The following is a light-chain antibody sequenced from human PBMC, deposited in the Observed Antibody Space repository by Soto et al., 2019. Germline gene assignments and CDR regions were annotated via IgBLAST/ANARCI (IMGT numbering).Light chain of an antibody. J-gene: IGKJ2*01. V-gene: IGKV1-39*01. CDR2: ATS. Sequence: DVQMTQSPSSLSASVGDRVTITCRASQSIASFLYWYQQRPGTAPKLLIYATSNLESGVPSRFSGRGSATDFTLSINSLQPEDFATYFCQQTYTMPVTFGQGTRLEMK. CDR3: QQTYTMPVT. CDR1: QSIASF.